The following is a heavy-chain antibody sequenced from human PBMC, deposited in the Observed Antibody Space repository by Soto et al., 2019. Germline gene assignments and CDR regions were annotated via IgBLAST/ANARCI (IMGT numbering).Heavy chain of an antibody. D-gene: IGHD3-22*01. CDR2: IIPIFGTA. CDR1: GGTFSSYA. V-gene: IGHV1-69*06. J-gene: IGHJ3*02. CDR3: ARNRNYYDSSGYSGGAFDI. Sequence: PSVKFSCKASGGTFSSYAISWVRQAPGQGLEWMGGIIPIFGTANYAQKFQGRVTITADKSTSTAYTELSSLRSEDTAVYYCARNRNYYDSSGYSGGAFDIWGQGTMVTVSS.